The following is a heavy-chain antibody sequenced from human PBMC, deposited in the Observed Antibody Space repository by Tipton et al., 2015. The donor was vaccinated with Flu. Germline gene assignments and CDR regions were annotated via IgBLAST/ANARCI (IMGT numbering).Heavy chain of an antibody. V-gene: IGHV3-15*01. D-gene: IGHD2-15*01. CDR2: IKSKSDGEKT. CDR3: AKGCRGGGNCYYFDH. Sequence: VQLVQSGGGLVKPGGSLRLSCAASGFTFSNAWMSWVRQAPGKGLEWVGRIKSKSDGEKTDYAESVKGRFTVSRDDSKNTLYLQMNSLKTEDTAVYYCAKGCRGGGNCYYFDHCGQGTLVTVSS. J-gene: IGHJ4*02. CDR1: GFTFSNAW.